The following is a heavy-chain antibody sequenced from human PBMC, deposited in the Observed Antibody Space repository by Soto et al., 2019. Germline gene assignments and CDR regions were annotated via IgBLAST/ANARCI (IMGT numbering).Heavy chain of an antibody. CDR3: AHTVVVGSSSWYVPY. CDR2: IYWDDDK. V-gene: IGHV2-5*02. J-gene: IGHJ4*02. CDR1: GFSLSTSGVG. D-gene: IGHD6-13*01. Sequence: QITLKESGPTLVKPTQTLTLTCTFSGFSLSTSGVGVGWIRQPPGKALEWLALIYWDDDKRYSPSLKSRLTIATDTAKNPVVLTMTNMDPVDTATYYCAHTVVVGSSSWYVPYWGQGTLVTVSS.